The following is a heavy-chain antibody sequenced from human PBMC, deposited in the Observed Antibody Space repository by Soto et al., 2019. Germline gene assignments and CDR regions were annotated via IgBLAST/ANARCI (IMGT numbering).Heavy chain of an antibody. CDR2: IYSGGST. Sequence: GGSLRLCCAASGFTVSSNYRSWVRQAPGKGLEWVSVIYSGGSTYYADSVKGRFTISRDNSKNTLYLQMNSLRAEDTAVYYCARYLGTYGMDVWGQGTTVTVYS. CDR1: GFTVSSNY. CDR3: ARYLGTYGMDV. J-gene: IGHJ6*02. V-gene: IGHV3-53*01.